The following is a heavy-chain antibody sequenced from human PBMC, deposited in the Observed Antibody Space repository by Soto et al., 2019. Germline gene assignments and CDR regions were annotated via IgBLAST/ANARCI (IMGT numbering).Heavy chain of an antibody. D-gene: IGHD4-17*01. Sequence: ESGGGLVKPGGSLRLSCAASGFNLSSYSVNWVRQAPGKGLEWVSSISSSSRYIYYADSVKGRFTVSRDNAKNSLYLQMDSLRVEDTAVYYCARRSSEVWTTVTTFDYWGQGTLVTVSS. CDR2: ISSSSRYI. CDR3: ARRSSEVWTTVTTFDY. J-gene: IGHJ4*02. V-gene: IGHV3-21*01. CDR1: GFNLSSYS.